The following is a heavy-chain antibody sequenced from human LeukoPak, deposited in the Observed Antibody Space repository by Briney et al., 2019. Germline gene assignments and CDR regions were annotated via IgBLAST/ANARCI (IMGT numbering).Heavy chain of an antibody. CDR2: INPNNPNSGGT. CDR3: AREGGYCSSSTCQTSDAFDI. CDR1: GYTFTGYY. D-gene: IGHD2-2*01. J-gene: IGHJ3*02. V-gene: IGHV1-2*02. Sequence: ASVKVSCKTSGYTFTGYYMHWVRQAPGHGLEWMGWINPNNPNSGGTNYAQKFQGRVTMTRDTSISTVYMELSRLRSDDTAVYYCAREGGYCSSSTCQTSDAFDIWGQGTLVTVSS.